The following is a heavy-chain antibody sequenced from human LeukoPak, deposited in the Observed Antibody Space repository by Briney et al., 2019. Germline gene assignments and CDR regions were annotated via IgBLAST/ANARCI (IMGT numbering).Heavy chain of an antibody. D-gene: IGHD3-3*01. CDR1: GGTFSSYA. V-gene: IGHV1-69*04. Sequence: SVKVSCKASGGTFSSYAISWVRQAPGQGLEWMGRIIPILGIANYAQKFQGRVTITADKSTSTAYMELSSLRSEDTAAYYCARAKTNYDFWSGYQYYFDYWGQGTLVTVSS. CDR2: IIPILGIA. J-gene: IGHJ4*02. CDR3: ARAKTNYDFWSGYQYYFDY.